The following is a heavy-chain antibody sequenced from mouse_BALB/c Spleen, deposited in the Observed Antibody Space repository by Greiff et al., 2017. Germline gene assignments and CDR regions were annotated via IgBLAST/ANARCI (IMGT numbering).Heavy chain of an antibody. Sequence: EVQLQQSGPGLVKPSQSLSLTCTVTGYSITSDYAWNWIRQFPGNKLEWMGYISYSGSTSYNPSLKSRISITRDTSKNQFFLQLNSVTTEDTATYYCAITTATGFAYWGQGTLVTVSA. D-gene: IGHD1-2*01. CDR2: ISYSGST. V-gene: IGHV3-2*02. CDR3: AITTATGFAY. CDR1: GYSITSDYA. J-gene: IGHJ3*01.